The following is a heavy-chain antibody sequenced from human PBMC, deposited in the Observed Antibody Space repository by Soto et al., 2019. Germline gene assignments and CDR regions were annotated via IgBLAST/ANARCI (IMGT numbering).Heavy chain of an antibody. CDR3: LTDPYDGGSQNFLFAFNI. Sequence: PGGCLRLSGAAAGFAVSGYWMTWVRQAPGRGLEWVGRIRSKSDGGTTDYPAPVKGRFSVSRDDSKNILYLQMNSLQTEDTAVYYCLTDPYDGGSQNFLFAFNIWGQGTMVTVSS. V-gene: IGHV3-15*01. J-gene: IGHJ3*02. CDR1: GFAVSGYW. D-gene: IGHD3-16*01. CDR2: IRSKSDGGTT.